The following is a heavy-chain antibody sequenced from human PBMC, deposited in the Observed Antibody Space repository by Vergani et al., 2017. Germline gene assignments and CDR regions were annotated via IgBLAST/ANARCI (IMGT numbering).Heavy chain of an antibody. J-gene: IGHJ4*02. CDR2: IYSGGST. CDR3: ARDRAGRSSSWSDY. V-gene: IGHV3-53*04. CDR1: GFTVSSNY. Sequence: EVQLVESGGGLVQPGGSLRLSCAASGFTVSSNYMSWVRQAPGKGLEWVSVIYSGGSTYYADSVKGRFTISRHNSKNTLYLQMNSLRAEDTAVYYCARDRAGRSSSWSDYWGQGTLVTVSS. D-gene: IGHD6-13*01.